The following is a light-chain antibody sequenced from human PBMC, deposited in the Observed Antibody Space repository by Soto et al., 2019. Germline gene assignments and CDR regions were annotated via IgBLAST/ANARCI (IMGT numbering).Light chain of an antibody. J-gene: IGKJ2*01. V-gene: IGKV1-5*01. Sequence: DIQMTQSPSTLSAAVGDRVTITCRASQSISSWLAWYQQKPGKAPKLLISDAATLESGVPSRFSGSGSGTDFTLTISSLQPDDFATYYCQQYSSYYTFGEGTKLEIK. CDR2: DAA. CDR3: QQYSSYYT. CDR1: QSISSW.